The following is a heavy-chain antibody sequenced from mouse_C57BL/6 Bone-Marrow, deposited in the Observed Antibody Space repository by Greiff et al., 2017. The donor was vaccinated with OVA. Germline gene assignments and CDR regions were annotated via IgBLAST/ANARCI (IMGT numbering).Heavy chain of an antibody. CDR3: VKDGNYGFAY. Sequence: EVQLQQSGGGLVQPKGSLKLSCAASGFSFNTYAMNWVRQAPGKGLEWVARIRSKSNNYATYYADSVKDRFTISRDDSESMLYLQMNNLKTEDTAMYYCVKDGNYGFAYWGQGTLVTVSA. D-gene: IGHD2-1*01. CDR2: IRSKSNNYAT. CDR1: GFSFNTYA. V-gene: IGHV10-1*01. J-gene: IGHJ3*01.